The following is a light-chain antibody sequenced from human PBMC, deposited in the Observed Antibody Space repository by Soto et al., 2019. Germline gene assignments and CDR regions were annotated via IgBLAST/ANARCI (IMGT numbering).Light chain of an antibody. J-gene: IGLJ3*02. CDR2: EVS. CDR1: SSDVGGYTY. Sequence: QSALTQPASVSGSPGQSITISCTGTSSDVGGYTYVSWYQQHPGKAPKLMIYEVSDRPSGISNHFSGSKSGNTASLTISGLQAEDEADYYCSSYTSSSTLVLGGGTKLTVL. V-gene: IGLV2-14*01. CDR3: SSYTSSSTLV.